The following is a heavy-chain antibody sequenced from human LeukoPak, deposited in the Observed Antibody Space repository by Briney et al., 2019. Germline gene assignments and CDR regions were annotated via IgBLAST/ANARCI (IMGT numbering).Heavy chain of an antibody. Sequence: PSETLSLTCAVSGGSISSGGYSWSWIRQPPGKGLEWIGYIYHSGSTYYNPSLKSRVTISVDRSKNQFSLKLSSVTAADTAVYYCARVTTRTKMDWFDPWGQGTLVTVSS. CDR1: GGSISSGGYS. CDR3: ARVTTRTKMDWFDP. CDR2: IYHSGST. J-gene: IGHJ5*02. D-gene: IGHD4-17*01. V-gene: IGHV4-30-2*01.